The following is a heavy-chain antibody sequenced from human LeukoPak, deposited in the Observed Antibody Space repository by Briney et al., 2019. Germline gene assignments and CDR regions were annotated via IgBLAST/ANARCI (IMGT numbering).Heavy chain of an antibody. CDR1: GGSISSTNYY. V-gene: IGHV4-39*01. D-gene: IGHD3-3*01. CDR2: IYYSGST. J-gene: IGHJ4*02. CDR3: ARLDYDFWSGNHDY. Sequence: SETLSLTCTVSGGSISSTNYYWGWIRQPPGKGLEWIGSIYYSGSTFYNPSLQSRVTISVDTSKNQFSLRLSSVSAADAAVYYCARLDYDFWSGNHDYWGQGTLVTVSS.